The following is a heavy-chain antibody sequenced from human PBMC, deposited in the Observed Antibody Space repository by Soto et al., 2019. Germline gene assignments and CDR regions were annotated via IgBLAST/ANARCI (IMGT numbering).Heavy chain of an antibody. J-gene: IGHJ6*03. D-gene: IGHD4-17*01. CDR1: GGTFSNYT. CDR3: ARVSEMGTVTEGFYYYMGV. Sequence: QVQLVQSGAEVKKPGSSVKVSCKASGGTFSNYTISWVRQAPGQGLEWMGRIIPILNIANYAQKFQGRVTITADKSTTTAYMELSSLRSEDTAVDYCARVSEMGTVTEGFYYYMGVWCKGPTVTVSS. V-gene: IGHV1-69*02. CDR2: IIPILNIA.